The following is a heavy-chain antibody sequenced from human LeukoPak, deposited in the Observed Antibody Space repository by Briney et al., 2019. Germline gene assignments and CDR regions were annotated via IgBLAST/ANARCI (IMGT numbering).Heavy chain of an antibody. J-gene: IGHJ6*03. D-gene: IGHD2-15*01. V-gene: IGHV3-23*01. CDR2: LSGSGTAT. CDR3: AKHLGSHSFLFYYMDV. CDR1: QFTFSRFA. Sequence: PGGALRLSCEASQFTFSRFAMSWIRQAPGTGLEWVSTLSGSGTATYYADSVKGRFTTSRDNSKDTLYLQMDNLRDDDTAVYYCAKHLGSHSFLFYYMDVWGTGTSVIVS.